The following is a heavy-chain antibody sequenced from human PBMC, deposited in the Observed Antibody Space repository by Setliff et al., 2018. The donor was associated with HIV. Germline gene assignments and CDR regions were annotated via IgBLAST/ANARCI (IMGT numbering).Heavy chain of an antibody. Sequence: GASVKVSCKASGGTFSSYGISWVRQAPGQGLEWMGAIIPMFGIGFYAQKFQGRVTITTDESRTTSYMELSSLRFEDTAVYFCARVAHSSSYHYYGMDVWGQGTTVTVS. D-gene: IGHD6-19*01. CDR3: ARVAHSSSYHYYGMDV. J-gene: IGHJ6*02. CDR1: GGTFSSYG. V-gene: IGHV1-69*05. CDR2: IIPMFGIG.